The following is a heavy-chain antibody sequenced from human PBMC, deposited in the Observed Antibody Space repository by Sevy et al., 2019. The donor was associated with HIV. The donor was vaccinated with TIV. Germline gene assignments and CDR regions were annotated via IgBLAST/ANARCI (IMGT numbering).Heavy chain of an antibody. CDR2: IYSGGST. V-gene: IGHV3-53*01. D-gene: IGHD3-3*01. Sequence: GGSLRLSCAASGFTVSSSYMTWVRQPPGKGLEWVSVIYSGGSTNYADSVKGRFTISRDNSKNTLYLQMNNLRADDTAVYYCARGRGVFGAVAINWFDPWGQGALVTVSS. J-gene: IGHJ5*02. CDR1: GFTVSSSY. CDR3: ARGRGVFGAVAINWFDP.